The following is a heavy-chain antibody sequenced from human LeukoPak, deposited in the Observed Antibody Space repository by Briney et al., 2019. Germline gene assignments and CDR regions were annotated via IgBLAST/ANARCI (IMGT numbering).Heavy chain of an antibody. D-gene: IGHD3-10*01. V-gene: IGHV3-21*01. CDR1: GFTFSNYR. CDR2: ISSSSSYI. CDR3: ATGNYGSGSYDY. Sequence: GGSLRLSCAASGFTFSNYRMNWVRQAPGKGLEWVSSISSSSSYIYYADSLKGRFTISRDNAKNSLYLQMNSLRAEDTAVYYCATGNYGSGSYDYWGQGTLVTVSS. J-gene: IGHJ4*02.